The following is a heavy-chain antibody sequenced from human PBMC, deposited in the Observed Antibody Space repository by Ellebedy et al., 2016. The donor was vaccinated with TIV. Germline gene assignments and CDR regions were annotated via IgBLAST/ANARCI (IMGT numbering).Heavy chain of an antibody. CDR1: GYSFSTYW. Sequence: GESLKIYCKASGYSFSTYWITWVRQMPGKGLEWMGKIDPTDSYTNDSPSFQGLVTISSDESASTAYLQWPILKASDSATYYCSRHRCYGMDVGGQGTTVTVSS. J-gene: IGHJ6*02. V-gene: IGHV5-10-1*01. D-gene: IGHD4-17*01. CDR3: SRHRCYGMDV. CDR2: IDPTDSYT.